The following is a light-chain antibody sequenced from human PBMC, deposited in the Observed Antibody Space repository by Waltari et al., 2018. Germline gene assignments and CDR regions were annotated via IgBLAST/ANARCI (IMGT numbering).Light chain of an antibody. V-gene: IGLV3-1*01. J-gene: IGLJ2*01. Sequence: SYELTQAHSVSVSPGQTATITCSGDKLENKLTSWYQQKPGQSPVLVLYQDTKRPSGISERCSGANSGDTATLTITGTQTTDEADYYCQAWDIKKVIFGGGTKLTVL. CDR1: KLENKL. CDR3: QAWDIKKVI. CDR2: QDT.